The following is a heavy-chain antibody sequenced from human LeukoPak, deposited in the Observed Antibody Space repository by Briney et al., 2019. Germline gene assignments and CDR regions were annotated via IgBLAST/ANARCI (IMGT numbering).Heavy chain of an antibody. CDR3: LANWGWAGSTVFIDY. V-gene: IGHV4-4*07. CDR1: PGSMNFYF. CDR2: SYTNRRT. Sequence: SETPSLTCSVSPGSMNFYFWSWTRPPAAQGLEWIGRSYTNRRTNQHPSLNSRVTMSVDTSKTQFSLTLMSMTAAHRARLCFLANWGWAGSTVFIDYWGQGSLVSVCS. D-gene: IGHD7-27*01. J-gene: IGHJ4*02.